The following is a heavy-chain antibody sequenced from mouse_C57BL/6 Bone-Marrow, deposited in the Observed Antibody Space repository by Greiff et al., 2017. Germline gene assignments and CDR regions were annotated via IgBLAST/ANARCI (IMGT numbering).Heavy chain of an antibody. J-gene: IGHJ3*01. CDR1: GYTFTDYE. D-gene: IGHD2-3*01. CDR3: TGDGYYRAWFAY. V-gene: IGHV1-15*01. CDR2: IDPETGGT. Sequence: VQVVESGAELVRPGASVTLSCKASGYTFTDYEMHWVKQTPVHGLEWIGAIDPETGGTAYNQKFKGKAILTADKSSSTAYMELRSLTSEDSAVYYCTGDGYYRAWFAYWGQGTLVTVSA.